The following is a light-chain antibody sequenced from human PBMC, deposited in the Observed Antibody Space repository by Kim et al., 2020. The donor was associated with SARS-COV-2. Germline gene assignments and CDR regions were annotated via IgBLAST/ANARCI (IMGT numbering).Light chain of an antibody. V-gene: IGKV2-30*01. CDR3: MQGTHWPPT. CDR2: RVA. Sequence: PAPISCRSRPSPLCNNGITYLVWFQQRPGQSPRRLIYRVATRDSGVPDRFSGSGSGTDFTLKISRVEAEDVGVYYCMQGTHWPPTFGQGTKVDIK. J-gene: IGKJ1*01. CDR1: PSPLCNNGITY.